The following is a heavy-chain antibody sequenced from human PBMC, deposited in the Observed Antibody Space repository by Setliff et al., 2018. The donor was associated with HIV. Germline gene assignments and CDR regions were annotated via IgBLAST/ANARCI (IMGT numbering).Heavy chain of an antibody. Sequence: GESLKISCKGSGYSFTNYWIGWVRQMPGKGLEWMGIIHPGDSNTRYSPSFQGQVTISADKSISAAYLQWSSLKASDTAMYYCARLPGTWLQSVWERGPYYFDYWGPGTLVTVSS. D-gene: IGHD5-12*01. CDR1: GYSFTNYW. J-gene: IGHJ4*02. V-gene: IGHV5-51*01. CDR2: IHPGDSNT. CDR3: ARLPGTWLQSVWERGPYYFDY.